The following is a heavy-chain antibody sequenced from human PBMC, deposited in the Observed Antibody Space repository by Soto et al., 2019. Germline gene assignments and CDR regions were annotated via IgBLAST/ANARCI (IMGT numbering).Heavy chain of an antibody. D-gene: IGHD2-15*01. CDR1: GGSFSGYY. J-gene: IGHJ4*02. CDR3: ARGPRNIVVVVAATRIDY. CDR2: INHSGST. V-gene: IGHV4-34*01. Sequence: PSETLSLTCAVYGGSFSGYYWSWIRQPPGKGLEWIGEINHSGSTNYNPSLKSRVTISVDTSKNQFSLNLSSVTAADTAVYYCARGPRNIVVVVAATRIDYWGQGTLVTVS.